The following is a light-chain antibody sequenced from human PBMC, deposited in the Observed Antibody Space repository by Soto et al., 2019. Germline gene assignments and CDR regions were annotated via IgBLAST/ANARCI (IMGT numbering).Light chain of an antibody. Sequence: EIVLTQSPGTLSLSPGETATLSCWASQSVKFNYLAWYQQKPGQAPRLLISGASTRATDIPDRFRGSGSGTDFTLTISGLDPEDFAVYYCQQYGASPLTFGGGTKVEI. CDR3: QQYGASPLT. CDR2: GAS. J-gene: IGKJ4*01. V-gene: IGKV3-20*01. CDR1: QSVKFNY.